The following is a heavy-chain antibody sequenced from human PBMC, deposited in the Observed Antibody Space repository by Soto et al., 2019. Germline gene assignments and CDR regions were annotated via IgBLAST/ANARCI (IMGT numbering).Heavy chain of an antibody. V-gene: IGHV1-69*01. Sequence: QVQLVQSGAEVKKPGSSVKVSCKASGGTFSNSVISWVRQAPGQGLEWMGGIIPIFDSTNYAQKLQGRVTFIADGSTSTGYMELRSLRSEDTAVYYCAQAPLLFEVTMHENDFDSWGQGTLGTVSS. CDR2: IIPIFDST. D-gene: IGHD4-17*01. J-gene: IGHJ4*02. CDR1: GGTFSNSV. CDR3: AQAPLLFEVTMHENDFDS.